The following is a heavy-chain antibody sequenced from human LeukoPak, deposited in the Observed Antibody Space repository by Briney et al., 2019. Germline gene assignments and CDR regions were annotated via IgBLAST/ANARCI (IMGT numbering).Heavy chain of an antibody. CDR3: ARTSREFNDCDY. J-gene: IGHJ4*02. CDR1: GFTFSEYA. CDR2: MSAGGGST. V-gene: IGHV3-23*01. D-gene: IGHD3-10*01. Sequence: GGSLRLSCAASGFTFSEYATSWVRQGPGKGLAWVSSMSAGGGSTYYADSVKGRFTISRDNSKNTLYLQMNSLRAEDTAVYYCARTSREFNDCDYWGQGTLVTVSS.